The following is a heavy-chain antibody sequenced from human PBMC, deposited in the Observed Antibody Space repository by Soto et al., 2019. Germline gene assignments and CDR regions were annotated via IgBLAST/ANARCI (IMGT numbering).Heavy chain of an antibody. Sequence: SETLSLTCDVSGYSISSGYYWGWIRQPPGKGLEWIGSIYHSGSTYYNPSLKSRVTITVDTAKNQFSLKLSSVTATDTAVYYCARAHYDTHFPHDYCGQRTLVTVSS. CDR1: GYSISSGYY. CDR3: ARAHYDTHFPHDY. V-gene: IGHV4-38-2*01. CDR2: IYHSGST. D-gene: IGHD3-22*01. J-gene: IGHJ4*02.